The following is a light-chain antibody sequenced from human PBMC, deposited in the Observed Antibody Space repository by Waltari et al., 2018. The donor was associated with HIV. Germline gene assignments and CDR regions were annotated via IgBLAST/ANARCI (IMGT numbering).Light chain of an antibody. CDR3: QTTDTNGVVV. J-gene: IGLJ2*01. Sequence: SSALTQTPSVSVSPGQTATITCSGEAFPSRYAHWYHQRAGQAPFLVIYQDHKRPSGIPDLFSGSSSGTVLTLTISGVQTEDEGDYYCQTTDTNGVVVFGGGTKVTVL. V-gene: IGLV3-25*03. CDR2: QDH. CDR1: AFPSRY.